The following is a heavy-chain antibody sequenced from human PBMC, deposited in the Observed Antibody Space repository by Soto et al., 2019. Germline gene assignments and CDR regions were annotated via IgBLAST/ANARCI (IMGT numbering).Heavy chain of an antibody. CDR3: ARAYPPDYRSGSRGSFDY. V-gene: IGHV4-31*03. CDR1: GGSVSRGGYF. D-gene: IGHD3-3*01. J-gene: IGHJ4*02. Sequence: QLQLQESGPGLVKPSQTLSLTCTVSGGSVSRGGYFWNWIRQHPGKGLEWIGYIYYSGSTSYNPSLKNRVSISVDPSNNQFSLRLSSATAADTAVYYCARAYPPDYRSGSRGSFDYCGQGTLVTVSA. CDR2: IYYSGST.